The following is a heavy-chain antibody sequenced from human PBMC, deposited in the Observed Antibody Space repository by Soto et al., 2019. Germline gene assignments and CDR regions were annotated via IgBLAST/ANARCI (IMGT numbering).Heavy chain of an antibody. CDR1: GGSIISNNW. CDR3: ARAPFDY. CDR2: IYHRGST. J-gene: IGHJ4*02. Sequence: PSETLSLTCTVSGGSIISNNWWSWVRQPPGRGLEWIGEIYHRGSTNYNPSLRSRISMSLDRSKNQFSLRLSSVTAADTAIYYCARAPFDYWGQGTLGTVS. V-gene: IGHV4-4*02.